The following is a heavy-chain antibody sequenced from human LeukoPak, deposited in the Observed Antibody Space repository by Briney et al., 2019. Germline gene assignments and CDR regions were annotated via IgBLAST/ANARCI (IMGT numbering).Heavy chain of an antibody. Sequence: PGRSLRLSCAASGFTFSAFAMHWARQAPGKGLEWVAAISYGASNKYYAVSVRGRFTISRDNSRNTLFLQMNSLRADDTAVYYCARGTTDIVAEISDAFDIWGQGTVVTVSS. CDR2: ISYGASNK. V-gene: IGHV3-30-3*01. CDR1: GFTFSAFA. D-gene: IGHD5-12*01. CDR3: ARGTTDIVAEISDAFDI. J-gene: IGHJ3*02.